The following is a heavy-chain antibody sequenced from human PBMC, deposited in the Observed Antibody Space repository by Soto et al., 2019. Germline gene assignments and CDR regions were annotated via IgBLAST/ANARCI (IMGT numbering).Heavy chain of an antibody. Sequence: GGSLRLSCTASGFTFGDYAMSWVRQAPGKGLEWVGFIRSKAYGGTTEYAASVKGRFTISRDDSKSIAYLQMNSLKTEYTAVYYCTRDPSITGDGYYYYMDVWGKGTTVTVSS. D-gene: IGHD7-27*01. J-gene: IGHJ6*03. CDR1: GFTFGDYA. CDR2: IRSKAYGGTT. CDR3: TRDPSITGDGYYYYMDV. V-gene: IGHV3-49*04.